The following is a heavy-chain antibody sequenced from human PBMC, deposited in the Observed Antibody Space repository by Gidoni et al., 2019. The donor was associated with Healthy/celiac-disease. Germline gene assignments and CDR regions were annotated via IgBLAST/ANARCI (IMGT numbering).Heavy chain of an antibody. J-gene: IGHJ5*02. CDR1: GFTFGDYA. V-gene: IGHV3-49*05. CDR3: TSDIVVVGGENNWFDP. CDR2: IRSKAYGGTT. D-gene: IGHD2-2*01. Sequence: EVQLVESGGGLVKPGRSLRLSCTASGFTFGDYAMCWFRQAPGKGLGWVGFIRSKAYGGTTEYAASVKGRFTISRDDSKSIAYLQMNSLKTEDTAVYYCTSDIVVVGGENNWFDPWGQGTLVTVSS.